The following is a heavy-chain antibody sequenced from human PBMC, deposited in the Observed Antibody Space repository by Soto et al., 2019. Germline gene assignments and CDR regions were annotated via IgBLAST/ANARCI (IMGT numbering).Heavy chain of an antibody. J-gene: IGHJ1*01. CDR2: VNPSGGSA. Sequence: QVQLVQSGAEVKKPGASGKVSCKTSVYIFTAYSMHWVRQAPGQGLEWMGVVNPSGGSAHYAQSFEGRVTLTRETSTSTFNMELSSLRSEDTAVYYCAREENCRGGTCYSEYFHHWGQGTLVTDSS. D-gene: IGHD2-15*01. V-gene: IGHV1-46*01. CDR1: VYIFTAYS. CDR3: AREENCRGGTCYSEYFHH.